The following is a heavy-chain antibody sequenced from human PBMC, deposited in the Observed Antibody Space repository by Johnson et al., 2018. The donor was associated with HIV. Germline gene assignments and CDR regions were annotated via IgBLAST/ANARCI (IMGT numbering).Heavy chain of an antibody. CDR3: VRAQFLEWLFFDSFDI. D-gene: IGHD3-3*01. CDR2: IWYDGSNK. J-gene: IGHJ3*02. V-gene: IGHV3-33*03. CDR1: GFTFGDSA. Sequence: QMQLVESGGGVVRPGRSLRLSCAASGFTFGDSALHWVRQAPGKGLEWVAVIWYDGSNKYYADSVKGRFTISRDNAKNTLYLQMNSLRAEDTAVYYCVRAQFLEWLFFDSFDIWGQGTMVTVSS.